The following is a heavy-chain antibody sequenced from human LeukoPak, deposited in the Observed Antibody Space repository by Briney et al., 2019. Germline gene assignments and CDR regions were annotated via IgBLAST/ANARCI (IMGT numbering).Heavy chain of an antibody. V-gene: IGHV3-23*01. J-gene: IGHJ4*02. CDR2: ISSSGNT. Sequence: GGSLRLSCEASGFTFGRSAMTWVRQTPGKELDGFSSISSSGNTYYADSVKGRFTISRDNSKNLVNLQMNSLRAEDTAIYYCVKGRMSEDGLDFWGQGSLVTVSS. CDR3: VKGRMSEDGLDF. D-gene: IGHD5-24*01. CDR1: GFTFGRSA.